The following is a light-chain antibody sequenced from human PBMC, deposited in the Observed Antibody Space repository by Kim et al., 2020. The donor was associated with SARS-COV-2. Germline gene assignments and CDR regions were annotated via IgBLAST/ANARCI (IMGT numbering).Light chain of an antibody. CDR1: SGSVSTGNY. CDR3: MLYMGNGISV. J-gene: IGLJ7*01. V-gene: IGLV8-61*01. CDR2: STD. Sequence: GGTVTLTCGCRSGSVSTGNYPSWSLQTPGQVTRTLIYSTDTRSSGVPHRFSGAIVGNKAALTITGAQADYESDYYCMLYMGNGISVFGGGTQLTVL.